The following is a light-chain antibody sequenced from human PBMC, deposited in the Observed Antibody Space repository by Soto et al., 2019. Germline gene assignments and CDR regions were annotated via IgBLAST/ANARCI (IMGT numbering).Light chain of an antibody. CDR3: QQYNSYSPT. Sequence: DVQMTQSPSTLSASVGGRLTITCRASQSISTWLAWYQQEPGKAPXLLIHKASSLQSGVPSRFSGSGSGTDFTLTISSLQPDEFATYYCQQYNSYSPTFGQGTKVDI. CDR1: QSISTW. J-gene: IGKJ1*01. V-gene: IGKV1-5*03. CDR2: KAS.